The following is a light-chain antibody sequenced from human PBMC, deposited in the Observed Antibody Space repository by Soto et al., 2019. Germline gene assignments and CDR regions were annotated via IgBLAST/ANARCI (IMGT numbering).Light chain of an antibody. CDR3: QQYCCSLLS. V-gene: IGKV3-20*01. J-gene: IGKJ4*01. CDR1: QSVSNNF. Sequence: EIVLTQSPGTLYLSPGEGATLSCRASQSVSNNFVAWYQKRPGKAPRLLIYGSSSRASGIPDRFSGSGSGTDFTLTISRLEPEDFAVYYCQQYCCSLLSFGGGTKVEIK. CDR2: GSS.